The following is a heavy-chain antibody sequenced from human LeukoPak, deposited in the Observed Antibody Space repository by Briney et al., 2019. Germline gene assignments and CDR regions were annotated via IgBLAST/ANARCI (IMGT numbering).Heavy chain of an antibody. CDR3: ARGLDGSFDY. V-gene: IGHV3-74*01. Sequence: GSLRLSCAASGFTFSSYWMHWVRQAPGKGLVWVSRIYIDGSSTSYADSVKGRFTISRDNAKNTLYLQMNSLRDEDTAVYYCARGLDGSFDYWGLGTLVTVSS. CDR1: GFTFSSYW. D-gene: IGHD1-14*01. J-gene: IGHJ4*02. CDR2: IYIDGSST.